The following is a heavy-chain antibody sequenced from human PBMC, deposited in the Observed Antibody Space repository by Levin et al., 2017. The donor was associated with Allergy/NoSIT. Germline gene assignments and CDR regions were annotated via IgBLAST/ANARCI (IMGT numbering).Heavy chain of an antibody. J-gene: IGHJ3*02. CDR3: ARDGGGWAPYAFDI. CDR2: IYYSGST. CDR1: GGSISSGGYY. D-gene: IGHD1-26*01. V-gene: IGHV4-31*03. Sequence: LRLSCTVSGGSISSGGYYWSWIRQHPGKGLEWIGYIYYSGSTYYNPSLKSRVTISVDTSKNQFSLKLSSVTAADTAVYYCARDGGGWAPYAFDIWGQGTMVTVSS.